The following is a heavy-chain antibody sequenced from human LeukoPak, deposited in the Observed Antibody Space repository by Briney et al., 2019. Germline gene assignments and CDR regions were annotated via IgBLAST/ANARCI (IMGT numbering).Heavy chain of an antibody. CDR3: AKEDTEAFDI. J-gene: IGHJ3*02. CDR1: GFTFSSYS. D-gene: IGHD2-15*01. Sequence: PGGSLRLSCAASGFTFSSYSMNWVRQTPGKGLEWVSSISSSSSYIYYADSVKGRFTISRDNAKNPLYLQMNSLRAEDTAVYYCAKEDTEAFDIWGQGTMVTVS. CDR2: ISSSSSYI. V-gene: IGHV3-21*04.